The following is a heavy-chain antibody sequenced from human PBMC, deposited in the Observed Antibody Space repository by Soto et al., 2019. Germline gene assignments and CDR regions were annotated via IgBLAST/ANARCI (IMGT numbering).Heavy chain of an antibody. Sequence: SETLSLTCTVSGVSISGSTYYWVWIRQPPGKGLEYIGSTYYSGRTYYNPSLKSRVTVSVDTSKNQFSLNLNSVTAADTAVYYCARHGSGSKYTVDQWGKGTLVTVAS. CDR1: GVSISGSTYY. V-gene: IGHV4-39*01. D-gene: IGHD3-10*01. CDR3: ARHGSGSKYTVDQ. CDR2: TYYSGRT. J-gene: IGHJ4*02.